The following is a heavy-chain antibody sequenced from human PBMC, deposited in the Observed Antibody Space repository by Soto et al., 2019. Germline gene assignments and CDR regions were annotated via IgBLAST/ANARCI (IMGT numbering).Heavy chain of an antibody. CDR3: ALARVGDYRERRYDP. CDR2: ISGSGGST. D-gene: IGHD4-17*01. V-gene: IGHV3-23*01. Sequence: EVQLLESGGGLVQPGGSLRLSCAASGFTFSSYAMSWVRQAPGKGLEWVSAISGSGGSTYYADSVKGRFTISRDNSKNTLYLQMNSLRAEDTAVYYCALARVGDYRERRYDPWGQGTLVTVSS. CDR1: GFTFSSYA. J-gene: IGHJ5*02.